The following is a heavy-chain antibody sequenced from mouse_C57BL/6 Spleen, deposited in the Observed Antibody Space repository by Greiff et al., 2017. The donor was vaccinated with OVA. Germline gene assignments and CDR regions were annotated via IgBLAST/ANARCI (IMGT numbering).Heavy chain of an antibody. D-gene: IGHD2-1*01. CDR3: ARSYGNYPFDY. V-gene: IGHV1-80*01. Sequence: VQLVESGAELVKPGASVKISCKASGYAFSSYWMNWVKQRPGKGLEWIGQIYPGDGDTNYNGKFKGKATLTADKSSSTAYMQLSSLTSEDSAVYFCARSYGNYPFDYWGQGTTLTVSS. CDR1: GYAFSSYW. CDR2: IYPGDGDT. J-gene: IGHJ2*01.